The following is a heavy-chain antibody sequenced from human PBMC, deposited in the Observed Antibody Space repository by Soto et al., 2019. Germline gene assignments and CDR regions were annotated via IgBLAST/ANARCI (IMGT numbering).Heavy chain of an antibody. Sequence: GGSLRLSCAASGFTFSSYSMNWVRQAPGKGLEWVSYISSSSSTIYYADSVKGRFTISRDNAKNSLYLQMNSLRVEDTAVYYCARDEKEYSSSWDYYYYYYMDVWGKGTTVTVSS. J-gene: IGHJ6*03. V-gene: IGHV3-48*01. D-gene: IGHD6-6*01. CDR1: GFTFSSYS. CDR2: ISSSSSTI. CDR3: ARDEKEYSSSWDYYYYYYMDV.